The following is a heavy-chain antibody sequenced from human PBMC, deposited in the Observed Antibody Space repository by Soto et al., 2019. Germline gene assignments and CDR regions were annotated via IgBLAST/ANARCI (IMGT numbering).Heavy chain of an antibody. D-gene: IGHD1-26*01. J-gene: IGHJ5*02. Sequence: PGGSLRLSCAASGLTFSDYWMRWVRQAPGKGLVWVSRINADGSITTYADSVKGRFTISRDNTKNTLYLQMNSLRAEDTAVYYCAKVATGSYNWFDPWGQGTLVTAPQ. CDR2: INADGSIT. V-gene: IGHV3-74*01. CDR3: AKVATGSYNWFDP. CDR1: GLTFSDYW.